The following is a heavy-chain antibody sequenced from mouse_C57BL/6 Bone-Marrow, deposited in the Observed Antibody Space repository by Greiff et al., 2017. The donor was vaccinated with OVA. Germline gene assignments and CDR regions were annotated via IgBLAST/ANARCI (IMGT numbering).Heavy chain of an antibody. V-gene: IGHV1-54*01. CDR2: IDPNSGGT. D-gene: IGHD2-4*01. CDR1: GYAFTNYL. Sequence: QVQLKESGAELVRPGTSVKVSCKASGYAFTNYLIEWVKQRPGQGLEWIGRIDPNSGGTKYNEKFKSKATLTVDKPSSTAYMQLSSLTSEDSAVYYCARLDYYDYDVDYWGQGTTLTVSS. J-gene: IGHJ2*01. CDR3: ARLDYYDYDVDY.